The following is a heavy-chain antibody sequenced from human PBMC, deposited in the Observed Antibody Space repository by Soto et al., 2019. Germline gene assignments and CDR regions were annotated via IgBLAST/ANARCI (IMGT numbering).Heavy chain of an antibody. J-gene: IGHJ4*02. D-gene: IGHD3-10*01. V-gene: IGHV3-30-3*01. CDR3: ARDMGSHSQFIFEY. CDR2: ISYDGGNE. Sequence: QVQLVESGGGVVQPGRSLRLSCAASGFNFDVYAMHWVRQAPGKGLEWVAIISYDGGNEYYADSVKGRFNISRDNSRNTLSLQMNSLRAEDTAVYYCARDMGSHSQFIFEYWGQGALVTVSS. CDR1: GFNFDVYA.